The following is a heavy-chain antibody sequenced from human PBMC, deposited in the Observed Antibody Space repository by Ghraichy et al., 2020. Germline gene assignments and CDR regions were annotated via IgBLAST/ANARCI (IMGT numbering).Heavy chain of an antibody. J-gene: IGHJ6*03. Sequence: ASVKVSCKASGYTFNRYNINWVRQAPGQGLEWMGRINTNTGSPSYAQGFTGRFVFSLDTSVSTAYLQISSLKAEDTAVYYCARYQVAPYSYYYMDVWGKGTTVTVSS. CDR3: ARYQVAPYSYYYMDV. CDR2: INTNTGSP. V-gene: IGHV7-4-1*02. CDR1: GYTFNRYN. D-gene: IGHD2-15*01.